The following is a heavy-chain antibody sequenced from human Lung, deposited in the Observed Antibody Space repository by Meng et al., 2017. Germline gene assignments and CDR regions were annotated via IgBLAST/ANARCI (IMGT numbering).Heavy chain of an antibody. D-gene: IGHD4-11*01. CDR1: GGSFSDYY. CDR3: ARGPTTMAHDFDY. J-gene: IGHJ4*02. Sequence: VQQQQWGAGLVMPSETLSLPCVVSGGSFSDYYWSWIRQPPGKGLEWIGEINHSGSTNYNPSLESRATISVDTSQNNLSLKLSSVTAADSAVYYCARGPTTMAHDFDYWGQGTLVTVSS. CDR2: INHSGST. V-gene: IGHV4-34*01.